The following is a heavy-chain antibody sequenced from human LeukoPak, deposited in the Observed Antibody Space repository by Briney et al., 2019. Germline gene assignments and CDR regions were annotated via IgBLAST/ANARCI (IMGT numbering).Heavy chain of an antibody. J-gene: IGHJ3*02. D-gene: IGHD3-22*01. CDR2: IYYSGNT. Sequence: PSETLSLTCTVSGGSISSGGYYWSWIRQHPGKGLEWIGYIYYSGNTYYNPSLKSRVTISVDTSKNQFSLKLSSVTAADTAVYYCARGPPYDYDSSGYYDDAFDIWGQGTMVTVSS. V-gene: IGHV4-31*03. CDR1: GGSISSGGYY. CDR3: ARGPPYDYDSSGYYDDAFDI.